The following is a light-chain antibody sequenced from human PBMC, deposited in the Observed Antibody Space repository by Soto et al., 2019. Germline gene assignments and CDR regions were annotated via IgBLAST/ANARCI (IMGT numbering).Light chain of an antibody. CDR3: SSYSSSGTLYV. CDR2: DVS. Sequence: SVLTQPASVSGSPGQSITISCTGSSSDVGDYNYVAWYQQHPDKAPKLMIFDVSSRPSGVSNRFSGSKSGSTASLTISGLQAEDEADYFCSSYSSSGTLYVFGTGTKVTVL. J-gene: IGLJ1*01. V-gene: IGLV2-14*03. CDR1: SSDVGDYNY.